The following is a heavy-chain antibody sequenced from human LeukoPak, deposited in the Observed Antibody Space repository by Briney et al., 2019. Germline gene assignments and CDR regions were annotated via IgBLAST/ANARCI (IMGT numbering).Heavy chain of an antibody. Sequence: TGGSLRLSCAASGFTFSRYGMHWVRQAPGKGLEWVAFIRDDGSNKYYADSVKGRFTISRDNAKNSLYLQMNSLRAEDTAVYYCARDARNIQYYFDYWGQGTLVTVSS. CDR1: GFTFSRYG. D-gene: IGHD5-24*01. CDR2: IRDDGSNK. CDR3: ARDARNIQYYFDY. J-gene: IGHJ4*02. V-gene: IGHV3-30*02.